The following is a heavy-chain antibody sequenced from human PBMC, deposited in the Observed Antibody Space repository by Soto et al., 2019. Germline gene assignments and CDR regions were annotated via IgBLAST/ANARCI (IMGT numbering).Heavy chain of an antibody. Sequence: QVQLVESGGGVVQPERSLRLSCTTSTFVFSVYSLHWVRQAPGKGLEWVALISHDGANKYYADSVKGRFTISRDNSKDTLYLQMNSLRPQDTALYFCARDKDQYEFWGGTLDSRGQGTLVTVSA. D-gene: IGHD3-3*01. CDR3: ARDKDQYEFWGGTLDS. CDR2: ISHDGANK. CDR1: TFVFSVYS. V-gene: IGHV3-30-3*01. J-gene: IGHJ4*02.